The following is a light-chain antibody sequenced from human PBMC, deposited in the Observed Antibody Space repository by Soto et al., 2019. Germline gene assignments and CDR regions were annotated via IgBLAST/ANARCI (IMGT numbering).Light chain of an antibody. CDR1: QSVRSN. Sequence: EIVMTQSPATLSVSPGESATLSCRASQSVRSNLAWYQQKPGQAPRLLIYGASTRATGIPARFSGSGSGTEYTLTISGLQSEDFAVYYCQQYGSSLVTFGQGTRLEI. V-gene: IGKV3-15*01. J-gene: IGKJ5*01. CDR3: QQYGSSLVT. CDR2: GAS.